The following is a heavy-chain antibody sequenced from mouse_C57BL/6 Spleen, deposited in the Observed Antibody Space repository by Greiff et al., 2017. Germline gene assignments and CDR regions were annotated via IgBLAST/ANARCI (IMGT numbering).Heavy chain of an antibody. CDR1: GFTFSDYG. V-gene: IGHV5-17*01. D-gene: IGHD1-1*01. CDR2: ISSGSSTI. Sequence: DVMLVESGGGLVKPGGSLKLSCAASGFTFSDYGMHWVRQAPEKGLEWVAYISSGSSTIYYADTVKGRFTISRDNAKNTLFLQMTSLWSEDTAMYYCARRRYYFDYWGQGTTLTVSS. J-gene: IGHJ2*01. CDR3: ARRRYYFDY.